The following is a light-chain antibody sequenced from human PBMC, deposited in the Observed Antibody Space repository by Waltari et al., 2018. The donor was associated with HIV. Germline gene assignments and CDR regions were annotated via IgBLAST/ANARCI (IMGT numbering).Light chain of an antibody. CDR1: SSNLGAGFA. CDR3: QSYDSSFSGAV. Sequence: QSVLTQPPSVSGAPGQRVTVSCTGSSSNLGAGFAVHWYPQIPGTAPTLLLFATKSRPRGFPDRVSGSKSGATAALAITGLQPEEEADYYCQSYDSSFSGAVFGGGTKLTVL. J-gene: IGLJ2*01. CDR2: ATK. V-gene: IGLV1-40*01.